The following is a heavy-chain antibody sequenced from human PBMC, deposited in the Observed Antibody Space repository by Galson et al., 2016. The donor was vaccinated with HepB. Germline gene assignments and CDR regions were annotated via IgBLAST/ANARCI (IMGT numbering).Heavy chain of an antibody. V-gene: IGHV4-59*01. Sequence: ETLSLTCTVSGASISGYYLSWIRQPPGKGQEWIGYIYYSGRTNYNPSLKSRVTISVDTSKNQFSLKLSSVTAADTAVYYCARDDSGGWYGFHYGMDVWGQGTTVTVSS. CDR2: IYYSGRT. D-gene: IGHD6-19*01. CDR3: ARDDSGGWYGFHYGMDV. J-gene: IGHJ6*02. CDR1: GASISGYY.